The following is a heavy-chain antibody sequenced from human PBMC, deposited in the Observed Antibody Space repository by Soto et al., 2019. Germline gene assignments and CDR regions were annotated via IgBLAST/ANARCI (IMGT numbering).Heavy chain of an antibody. CDR1: GYSISSGYY. J-gene: IGHJ4*02. CDR2: IYHSGNT. V-gene: IGHV4-38-2*02. D-gene: IGHD1-26*01. CDR3: ARDGGSLGPDFDS. Sequence: LSLTCDVSGYSISSGYYWGWIRQPPGKGLEWIGSIYHSGNTYYNPTLKSRVTISVDTSKNQFSLQLSSVTAADTAVYYCARDGGSLGPDFDSWGQGTLVTVSS.